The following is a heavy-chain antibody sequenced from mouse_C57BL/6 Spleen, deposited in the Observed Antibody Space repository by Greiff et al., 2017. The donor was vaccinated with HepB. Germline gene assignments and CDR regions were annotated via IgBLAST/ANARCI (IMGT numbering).Heavy chain of an antibody. V-gene: IGHV3-8*01. CDR1: GYSITSDY. CDR2: ISYSGST. CDR3: AREGITGRYFDY. J-gene: IGHJ2*01. D-gene: IGHD4-1*01. Sequence: EVQLQESGPGLAKPSQTLSLTCSVTGYSITSDYWNWIRQFPGNKLEYMGYISYSGSTYYNPSLKSRISITRDTSKNQYYLQLTSVTTEDTATYYCAREGITGRYFDYWGQGTTLTVSS.